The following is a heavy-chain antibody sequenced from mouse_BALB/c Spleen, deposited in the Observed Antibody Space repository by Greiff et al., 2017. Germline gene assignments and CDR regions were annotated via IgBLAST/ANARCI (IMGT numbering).Heavy chain of an antibody. V-gene: IGHV5-17*02. CDR3: AREDFYYFYY. CDR2: ISSGSSTI. Sequence: EVMLVESGGGLVQPGGSRKLSCAASGFTFSSFGMHWVRQAPEKGLEWVAYISSGSSTIYYADTVKGRFTISRDNPKNTLFLQMTSLRSEDTAMYYCAREDFYYFYYWGQGTTLTVSS. J-gene: IGHJ2*01. CDR1: GFTFSSFG.